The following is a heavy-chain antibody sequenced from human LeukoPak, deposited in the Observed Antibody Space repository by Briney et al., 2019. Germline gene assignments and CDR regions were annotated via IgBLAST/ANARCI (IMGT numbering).Heavy chain of an antibody. CDR2: IWYDGSNK. CDR1: GFTFSSYG. J-gene: IGHJ6*02. CDR3: AREAVSDILTGYYPYYYYGMDV. V-gene: IGHV3-33*01. Sequence: PGRSLRRSCAASGFTFSSYGMHWVRQAPGKGLEWVAVIWYDGSNKYYADSVKGRFTISRDNSKNTLYLQMNSLRAEDTAVYYCAREAVSDILTGYYPYYYYGMDVWGQGTTVTVSS. D-gene: IGHD3-9*01.